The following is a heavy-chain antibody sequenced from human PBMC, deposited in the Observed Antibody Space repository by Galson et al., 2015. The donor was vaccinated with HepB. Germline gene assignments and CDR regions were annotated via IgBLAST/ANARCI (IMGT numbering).Heavy chain of an antibody. CDR2: IYTNGST. J-gene: IGHJ4*02. D-gene: IGHD3-16*02. V-gene: IGHV4-4*07. CDR1: GGSISGYY. CDR3: ARGTVNYLWGPYRGYYFDY. Sequence: SETLSLTCSVSGGSISGYYWSWIRQPAGKGLEWIGRIYTNGSTNYNPSLKSRLSMSVDTSENQFSLQLNSVTAADTAVYYCARGTVNYLWGPYRGYYFDYWGQGTLVTVSS.